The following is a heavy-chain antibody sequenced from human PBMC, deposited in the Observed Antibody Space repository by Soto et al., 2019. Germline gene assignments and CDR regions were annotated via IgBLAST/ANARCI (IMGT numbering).Heavy chain of an antibody. CDR1: GGSIGSYC. CDR2: IYYSGST. CDR3: ARDFYDSVGYTWFDS. V-gene: IGHV4-59*01. J-gene: IGHJ5*01. D-gene: IGHD3-22*01. Sequence: SETLSLTCTVSGGSIGSYCWSWIRQPPGKGLEWIGYIYYSGSTNYNPSLKSRVTISVDMSKKQFSLKLTSLTSADTAVYYCARDFYDSVGYTWFDSWSQGTLVTVSS.